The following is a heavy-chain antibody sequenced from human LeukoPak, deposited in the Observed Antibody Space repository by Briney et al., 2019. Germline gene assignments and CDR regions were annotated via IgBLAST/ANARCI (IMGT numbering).Heavy chain of an antibody. CDR3: AKTLGYCSSTSCYAHDY. J-gene: IGHJ4*02. CDR1: GGSFSGYY. V-gene: IGHV4-34*01. D-gene: IGHD2-2*01. CDR2: INHSGST. Sequence: KPSETLSLTCAVYGGSFSGYYWSWIRQPPGKGLEWIGEINHSGSTNYNPSLKSRVTISVDTSKNQFSLKLSSVTAADTAVYYCAKTLGYCSSTSCYAHDYWGQGTLVTVSS.